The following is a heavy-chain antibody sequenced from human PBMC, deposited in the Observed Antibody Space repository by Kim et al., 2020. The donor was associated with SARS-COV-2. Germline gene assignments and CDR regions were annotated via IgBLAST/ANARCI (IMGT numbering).Heavy chain of an antibody. D-gene: IGHD3-3*01. CDR2: IYHSGST. J-gene: IGHJ3*02. V-gene: IGHV4-4*02. CDR3: ARDPRITIFGVVIRGDAFDI. Sequence: SETLSLTCAVSGGSISSSNWWSWVRQPPGKGLEWIGEIYHSGSTNYNPSLESRVTISVDKSKNQFSLKLSSVTAADTAVYYCARDPRITIFGVVIRGDAFDIWGQGTMVTVSS. CDR1: GGSISSSNW.